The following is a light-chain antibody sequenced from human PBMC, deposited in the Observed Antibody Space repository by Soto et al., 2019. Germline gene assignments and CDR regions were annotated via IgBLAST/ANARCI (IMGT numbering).Light chain of an antibody. CDR2: DVN. CDR1: RTDVDGYDY. Sequence: QSVLTQPASVSGSPGQSITISCTGARTDVDGYDYVTWYQQHPGQAPKLMIYDVNNRPSGVSHRFSGSKSGDTASLTISGPQDEDDADYYCSSYAASAPFYIFGTGTKLTVL. CDR3: SSYAASAPFYI. J-gene: IGLJ1*01. V-gene: IGLV2-14*03.